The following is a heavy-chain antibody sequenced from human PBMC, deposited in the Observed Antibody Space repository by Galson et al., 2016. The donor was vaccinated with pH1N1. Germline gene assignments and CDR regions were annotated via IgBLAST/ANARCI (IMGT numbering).Heavy chain of an antibody. Sequence: SLRLSCAASEFSVSSHYMNWVRQAPGKGLEWVAVIYSGGTTKYADSVQGRCTSSRDTSTNTLFLHKKSRRLEDTAVYFCASEPAESGNLAFDVWGRGTMVTVSS. CDR1: EFSVSSHY. J-gene: IGHJ3*01. V-gene: IGHV3-66*02. CDR3: ASEPAESGNLAFDV. CDR2: IYSGGTT. D-gene: IGHD1-14*01.